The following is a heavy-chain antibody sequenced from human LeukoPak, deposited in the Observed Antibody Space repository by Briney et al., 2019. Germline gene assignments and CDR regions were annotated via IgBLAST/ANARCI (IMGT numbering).Heavy chain of an antibody. CDR1: GFTVSSNY. J-gene: IGHJ6*02. D-gene: IGHD1-26*01. Sequence: GGSLRLACAASGFTVSSNYISWVRQAPGKGLELVSVIYSGGSTYYADSVKGRFTISRDNSKNTLYPQMNRLRAEDTAVYYCARVGGQGYYYYQGIQLWGQGPTVTVSS. V-gene: IGHV3-53*01. CDR2: IYSGGST. CDR3: ARVGGQGYYYYQGIQL.